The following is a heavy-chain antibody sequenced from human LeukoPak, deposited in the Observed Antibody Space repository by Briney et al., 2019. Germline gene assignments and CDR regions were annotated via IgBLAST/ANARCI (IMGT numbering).Heavy chain of an antibody. CDR1: GGSISSGGYY. D-gene: IGHD3-3*01. J-gene: IGHJ4*02. Sequence: PSETLSLTCTVSGGSISSGGYYWSWIRQPPGKGLEWIGEINHSGSTNYNPSLKSRVTISVDTSKNQFSLKLSSVTAADTAVYYCARALSYYDFWSGYYTPAYYFDYWGQGTLVTVSS. CDR2: INHSGST. V-gene: IGHV4-39*07. CDR3: ARALSYYDFWSGYYTPAYYFDY.